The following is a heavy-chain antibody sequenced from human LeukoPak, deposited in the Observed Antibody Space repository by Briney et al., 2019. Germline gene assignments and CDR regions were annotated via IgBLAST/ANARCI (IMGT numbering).Heavy chain of an antibody. V-gene: IGHV3-53*01. CDR2: IYSGGST. Sequence: GGSLRLSCAASGFTVSSNYMSWVREAPGKGLEWVSVIYSGGSTYYADSVKGRFTISRDNSKNTLYLQMNSLRAEDTAVYYCARTNDYYGMDVWGQGTTVTVSS. D-gene: IGHD1-1*01. CDR3: ARTNDYYGMDV. J-gene: IGHJ6*02. CDR1: GFTVSSNY.